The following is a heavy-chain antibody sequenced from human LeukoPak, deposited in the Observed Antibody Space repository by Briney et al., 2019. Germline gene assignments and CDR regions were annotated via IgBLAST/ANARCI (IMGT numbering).Heavy chain of an antibody. V-gene: IGHV1-69*05. Sequence: SVKVSCKASGGTFSSYAVSWVRQAPGQGLEWMGGIIPIFGTANYAQKFQGRVTITTDESTSTAYMELSSLRSEDTAVYYCARAGRESGSYYNWFDPWGQGTLVTVSS. CDR3: ARAGRESGSYYNWFDP. J-gene: IGHJ5*02. D-gene: IGHD1-26*01. CDR1: GGTFSSYA. CDR2: IIPIFGTA.